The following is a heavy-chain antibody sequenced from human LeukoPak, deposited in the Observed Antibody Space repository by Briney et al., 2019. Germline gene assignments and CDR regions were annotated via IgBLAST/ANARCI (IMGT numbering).Heavy chain of an antibody. CDR2: IYTSGST. V-gene: IGHV4-61*02. J-gene: IGHJ3*02. CDR1: GGSISSSSYY. Sequence: SETLSLTCTVSGGSISSSSYYWSWIRQPAGKGLEWIGRIYTSGSTNYNPSLKSRVTMSVDTSKNQFSLKLSSVTAADTAVYYCARDCHDSSGYYYVGDAFDIWGQGTMVTVSS. CDR3: ARDCHDSSGYYYVGDAFDI. D-gene: IGHD3-22*01.